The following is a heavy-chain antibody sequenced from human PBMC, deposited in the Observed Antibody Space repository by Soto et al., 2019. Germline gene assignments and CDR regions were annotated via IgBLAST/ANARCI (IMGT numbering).Heavy chain of an antibody. V-gene: IGHV3-30-3*01. D-gene: IGHD6-13*01. CDR3: ARDGSVAAARMPDY. CDR1: GFTFSSHA. CDR2: ISYDGSNK. Sequence: VQLVESGGGVVQPGRSLRLSCAASGFTFSSHAMHWVRQAPGRGLEWLAAISYDGSNKYYADSVKGRFTISRDNSKNTLYLQMNSLRAEDTAVYYCARDGSVAAARMPDYWGQGTLVTVSS. J-gene: IGHJ4*02.